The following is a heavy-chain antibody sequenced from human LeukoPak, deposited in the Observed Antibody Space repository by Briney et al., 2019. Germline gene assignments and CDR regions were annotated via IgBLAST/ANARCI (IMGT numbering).Heavy chain of an antibody. J-gene: IGHJ3*02. V-gene: IGHV4-30-4*08. CDR2: IYYSGNT. CDR3: ARDVRNYYTSSGYYYGSAFDI. CDR1: GGSINSGDFY. Sequence: SETLSLTCTVSGGSINSGDFYWSWIRQPPGKGLEWIGYIYYSGNTFYNPSLKSRVTMSLDTSKNQVSLKLTSVTVADTAVYYCARDVRNYYTSSGYYYGSAFDIWGRGTKVTVSS. D-gene: IGHD3-22*01.